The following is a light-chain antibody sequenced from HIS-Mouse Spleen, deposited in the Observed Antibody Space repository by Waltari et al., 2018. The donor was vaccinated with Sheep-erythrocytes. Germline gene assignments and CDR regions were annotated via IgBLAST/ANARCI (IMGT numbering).Light chain of an antibody. V-gene: IGLV2-11*01. Sequence: QSALTQPRSVSGSPGQSVTISCTGTSSDVGGYNYVSWYQQHPGKAPKLMIYDVSKRPSGVPDLFSGAKARNTASLTISWLQAEDEADYYCCSYAGSYNHVFATGTKVTVL. J-gene: IGLJ1*01. CDR2: DVS. CDR3: CSYAGSYNHV. CDR1: SSDVGGYNY.